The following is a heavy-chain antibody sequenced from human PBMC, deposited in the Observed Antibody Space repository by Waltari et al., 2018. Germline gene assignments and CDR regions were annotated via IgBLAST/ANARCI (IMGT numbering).Heavy chain of an antibody. V-gene: IGHV3-23*01. J-gene: IGHJ3*02. Sequence: EVQLLESGGGLVQPGGSLRLSCAAYGFTFSSYAMSWVRQAPGKGLGWVSAISGRGGRTYYADSVKGRFTISRDNSNNPLYLQMNSLRAEDTAVYYCAKDSVGYRHAFDILGQGTMVTVSS. CDR2: ISGRGGRT. D-gene: IGHD5-18*01. CDR1: GFTFSSYA. CDR3: AKDSVGYRHAFDI.